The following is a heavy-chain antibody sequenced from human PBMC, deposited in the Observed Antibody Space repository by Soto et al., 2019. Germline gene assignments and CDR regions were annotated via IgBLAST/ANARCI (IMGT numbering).Heavy chain of an antibody. CDR1: GGSINSSSYF. V-gene: IGHV4-39*01. CDR3: ARHYSSGSRNWFDP. J-gene: IGHJ5*02. CDR2: IYYSGST. D-gene: IGHD6-19*01. Sequence: SETLSPTCSVSGGSINSSSYFWGWVRQPPGKGLEWIGSIYYSGSTYYNPSLRSRVTISVDTSKNQFSLKLSSVTAADTAVFYCARHYSSGSRNWFDPWGQGTLVTVSS.